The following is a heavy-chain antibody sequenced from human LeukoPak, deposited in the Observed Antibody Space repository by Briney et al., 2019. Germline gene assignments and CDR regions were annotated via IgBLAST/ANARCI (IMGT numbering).Heavy chain of an antibody. J-gene: IGHJ4*02. Sequence: PGGSLRLSCAASGFTFSGSAMHWVRQASGKGLEWVGHIGNKVSNYATEYAASLRGRFTISRDDSKDTAYLQVNGLKTEDTAVYYCAGNYDSWTGLNYWGQGTLVTVSS. CDR3: AGNYDSWTGLNY. CDR1: GFTFSGSA. V-gene: IGHV3-73*01. D-gene: IGHD3-3*01. CDR2: IGNKVSNYAT.